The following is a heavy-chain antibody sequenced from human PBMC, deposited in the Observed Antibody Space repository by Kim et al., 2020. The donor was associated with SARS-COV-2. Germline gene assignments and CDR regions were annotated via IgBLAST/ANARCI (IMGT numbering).Heavy chain of an antibody. D-gene: IGHD3-9*01. J-gene: IGHJ5*02. CDR3: ARDYPDYDILTGTFDP. V-gene: IGHV4-59*12. Sequence: SLKSRVTISEDTSKNQFSLKLSSVTAADTAVYYCARDYPDYDILTGTFDPWGQGTLVTVSS.